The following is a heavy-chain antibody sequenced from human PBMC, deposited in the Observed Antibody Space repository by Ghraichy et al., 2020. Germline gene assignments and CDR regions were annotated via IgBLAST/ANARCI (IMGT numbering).Heavy chain of an antibody. Sequence: SETLSLTCAVYGGSFSGYYWSWIRQPPGKGLEWIGEINHSGSTNYNPSLKSRVTISVDTSKNQFSLKLSSVTAADTAVYYCARGRAARPWGGPRFDPWGQGTLVTVSS. V-gene: IGHV4-34*01. CDR3: ARGRAARPWGGPRFDP. D-gene: IGHD6-6*01. CDR2: INHSGST. CDR1: GGSFSGYY. J-gene: IGHJ5*02.